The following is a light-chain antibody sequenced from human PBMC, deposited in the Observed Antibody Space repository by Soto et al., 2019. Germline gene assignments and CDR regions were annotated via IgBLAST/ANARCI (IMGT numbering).Light chain of an antibody. CDR1: QGISSY. CDR2: AAS. J-gene: IGKJ4*01. CDR3: QQLNSYPLT. V-gene: IGKV1-9*01. Sequence: DIQLTQSPSFLSASVGDRVTITCRASQGISSYLAWYQQKPGKAPKLLIYAASTLQSGFPSRFSGSGSGTEFTLTISSLHPEDFATYYCQQLNSYPLTFGGGTKVEIK.